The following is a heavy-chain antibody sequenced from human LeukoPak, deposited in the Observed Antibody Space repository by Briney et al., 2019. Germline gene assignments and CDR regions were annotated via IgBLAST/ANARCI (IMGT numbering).Heavy chain of an antibody. CDR3: ARDLDGSSWTGAGYFDY. J-gene: IGHJ4*02. V-gene: IGHV3-21*01. CDR2: ISSSSSYI. D-gene: IGHD6-13*01. CDR1: GFTFSSYS. Sequence: GGSLRLSCAASGFTFSSYSMNWVRQAPGKGLEWVSSISSSSSYIYYADSVKGRFTISRDNAKNSLYLQMNSLRAEDTAVYYCARDLDGSSWTGAGYFDYWGQGTLVTVSS.